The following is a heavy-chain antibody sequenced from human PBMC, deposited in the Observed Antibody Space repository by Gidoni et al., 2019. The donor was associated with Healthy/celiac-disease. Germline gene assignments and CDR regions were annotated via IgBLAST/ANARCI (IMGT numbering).Heavy chain of an antibody. CDR3: AACPVVPAANEEGFDY. V-gene: IGHV4-34*01. CDR2: INHSGST. D-gene: IGHD2-2*01. CDR1: GGSFSGYY. J-gene: IGHJ4*02. Sequence: QVQLQQWGAGLLKPSETLSLTCAVYGGSFSGYYGSWIRQPPGKGLEWIGEINHSGSTNYNPSLKGRVTISVDTSKNQFSLKLSSVTAADTAVYYCAACPVVPAANEEGFDYWGQGTLVTVSS.